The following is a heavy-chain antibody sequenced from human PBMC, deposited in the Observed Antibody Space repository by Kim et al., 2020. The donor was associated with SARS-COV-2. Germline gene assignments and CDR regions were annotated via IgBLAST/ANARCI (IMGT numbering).Heavy chain of an antibody. Sequence: GGSLRLSCAASGFTFSSYAMSWVRQAPGKGLEWVSAISGSGGSTYYADSVKGRFTISRDNSKNTLYLQMNSLRAEDTAVYYCANGKKTDGSGSRKIKYYYYYMDVWGKGTTVTVSS. D-gene: IGHD3-10*01. V-gene: IGHV3-23*01. CDR1: GFTFSSYA. CDR2: ISGSGGST. CDR3: ANGKKTDGSGSRKIKYYYYYMDV. J-gene: IGHJ6*03.